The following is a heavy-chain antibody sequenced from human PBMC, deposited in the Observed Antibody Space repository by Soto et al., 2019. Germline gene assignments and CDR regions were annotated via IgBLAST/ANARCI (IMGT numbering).Heavy chain of an antibody. D-gene: IGHD3-22*01. V-gene: IGHV3-21*01. CDR3: ARGGTYYYDSSGYWDAFDI. CDR1: GFTFSSYS. J-gene: IGHJ3*02. Sequence: EVQLVESGGGLVKPGGSLRLSCAASGFTFSSYSMNWVRQAPGKGLEWVSSISSSSSYIYYADSVKGRFTISRDNAKNSLYLQMNSLRAEDTAVYYCARGGTYYYDSSGYWDAFDIWGQGTRVTVSS. CDR2: ISSSSSYI.